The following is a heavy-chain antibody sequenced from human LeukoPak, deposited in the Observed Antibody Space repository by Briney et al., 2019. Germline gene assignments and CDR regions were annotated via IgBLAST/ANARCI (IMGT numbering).Heavy chain of an antibody. CDR1: GGTFSSYA. CDR2: IIPIFGTA. D-gene: IGHD1-26*01. J-gene: IGHJ4*02. CDR3: ARRMGATQGFDY. V-gene: IGHV1-69*13. Sequence: GASVKVSCKASGGTFSSYAISWVRQAPGQGLEWMGGIIPIFGTANYAQKFQGRVTITADESTSTAYMELSSLRSEDTAVYYCARRMGATQGFDYWGQGTLVTVSS.